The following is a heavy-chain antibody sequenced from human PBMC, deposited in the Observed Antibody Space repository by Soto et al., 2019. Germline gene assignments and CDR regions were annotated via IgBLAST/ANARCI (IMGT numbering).Heavy chain of an antibody. V-gene: IGHV3-11*01. J-gene: IGHJ6*03. CDR3: ARDGKRFNYIRYDYYNFYMDV. CDR1: GFTFSDYY. CDR2: ISSSGYTI. D-gene: IGHD4-4*01. Sequence: QVQLVESGGGLVKPGGSLRLSCEASGFTFSDYYMSWIRQAPGKGLEWVSYISSSGYTIYYADSVKGRLTMSRDNAKNSPKLQMDSLRAEDTAVYYCARDGKRFNYIRYDYYNFYMDVWGKGTTVTVSS.